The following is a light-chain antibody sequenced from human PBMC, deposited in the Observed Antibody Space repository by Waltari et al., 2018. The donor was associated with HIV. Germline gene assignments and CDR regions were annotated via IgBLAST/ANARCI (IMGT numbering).Light chain of an antibody. CDR3: QQYGSSPWT. V-gene: IGKV3-20*01. J-gene: IGKJ1*01. CDR2: GAA. Sequence: PGDRATLSCRASQSISSNFLAWYRQKPGQAPTRLIYGAASMATDIPDRFSGSGSETDFTLTIIRLEPEDFAVYYCQQYGSSPWTFGQGTKVEIK. CDR1: QSISSNF.